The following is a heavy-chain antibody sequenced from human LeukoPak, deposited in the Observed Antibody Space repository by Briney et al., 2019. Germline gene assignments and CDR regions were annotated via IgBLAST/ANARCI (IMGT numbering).Heavy chain of an antibody. Sequence: SQTLSLTCTVSGGSISSGDYYWSWIRQHPGKDLEWIGYIYYSGSAYYNPSLESRVIISIDTSKNQFSLNLNSVTAADTAVYYCARDVGLEAAAGTGFDYWGQGTLVTVSS. CDR1: GGSISSGDYY. V-gene: IGHV4-31*03. CDR3: ARDVGLEAAAGTGFDY. J-gene: IGHJ4*02. D-gene: IGHD6-13*01. CDR2: IYYSGSA.